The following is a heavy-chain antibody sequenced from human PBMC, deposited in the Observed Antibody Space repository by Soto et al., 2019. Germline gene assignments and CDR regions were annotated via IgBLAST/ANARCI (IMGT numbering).Heavy chain of an antibody. D-gene: IGHD3-22*01. CDR1: GFTFSSYA. CDR3: ARVASYDSSGYYYGPGGY. V-gene: IGHV3-30-3*01. CDR2: ISYDGSNK. Sequence: QVQLVESGGGVVQPGRSLRLSCAASGFTFSSYAMHWVRQAPGKGLEWVAVISYDGSNKYYADSVKGRFTISRDNSKNTLYLQMNSLRAEDTAVYYCARVASYDSSGYYYGPGGYWGQGTLVTVSS. J-gene: IGHJ4*02.